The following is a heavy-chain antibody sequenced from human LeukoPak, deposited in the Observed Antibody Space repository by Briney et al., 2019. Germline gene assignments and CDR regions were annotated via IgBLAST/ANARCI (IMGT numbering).Heavy chain of an antibody. J-gene: IGHJ4*02. Sequence: GRSLRLSCAASGFTFSSYSINWVRQAPRKWLGWVASIISISSYIYYADSVKGRFTISRGNVQDSLYLQMNSLRADDTAVYYCARGSFCGGDCYLGFDYWGQGTLVTVPS. D-gene: IGHD2-21*01. V-gene: IGHV3-21*01. CDR2: IISISSYI. CDR3: ARGSFCGGDCYLGFDY. CDR1: GFTFSSYS.